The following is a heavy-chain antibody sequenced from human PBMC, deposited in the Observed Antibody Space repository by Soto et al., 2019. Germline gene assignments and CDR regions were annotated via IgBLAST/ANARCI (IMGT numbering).Heavy chain of an antibody. V-gene: IGHV4-30-2*01. CDR1: GDSISRDGYS. CDR3: ASEMSYYFDS. J-gene: IGHJ4*02. Sequence: QLQLQESGSGLVKPSQTLVLTCTVSGDSISRDGYSWSWIWQLPGKGLEWIGFIYHSGATYYNPSLKSRVTTSVDKSKNQFSLRLASVTAADTGVYYCASEMSYYFDSWGQGTLVTVSS. CDR2: IYHSGAT.